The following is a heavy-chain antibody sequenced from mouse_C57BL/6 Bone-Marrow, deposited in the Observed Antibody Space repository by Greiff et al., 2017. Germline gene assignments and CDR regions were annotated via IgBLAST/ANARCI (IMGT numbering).Heavy chain of an antibody. CDR2: FYPGSGSI. CDR3: AEHEDDPYGRGYFAV. Sequence: QVQLQQSGAELVKPGASVKLSCKASGYTFTEYTIHWVKQRSGQGLEWIGWFYPGSGSIKYNEKFKGKATLTADKSSSTAYMELSRLTSEDSAVYFCAEHEDDPYGRGYFAVWGTGTTVTVST. V-gene: IGHV1-62-2*01. J-gene: IGHJ1*03. CDR1: GYTFTEYT. D-gene: IGHD2-1*01.